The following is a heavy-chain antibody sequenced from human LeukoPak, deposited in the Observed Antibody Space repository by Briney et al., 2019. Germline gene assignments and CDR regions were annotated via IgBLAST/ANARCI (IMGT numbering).Heavy chain of an antibody. D-gene: IGHD6-19*01. V-gene: IGHV3-23*01. Sequence: PGGSLRLSCAASGFTFSNYWMSWVRQAPGKGLEWVAIITATGDTAYYADSVKGRFTISRDNSSNTLYMQMDSLRAEDTAIYYCAGDRNSDWYSPLDYWGQGSQVTVSP. CDR2: ITATGDTA. CDR1: GFTFSNYW. J-gene: IGHJ4*02. CDR3: AGDRNSDWYSPLDY.